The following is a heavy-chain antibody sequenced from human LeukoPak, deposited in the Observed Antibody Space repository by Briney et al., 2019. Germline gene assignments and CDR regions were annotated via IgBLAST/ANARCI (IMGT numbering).Heavy chain of an antibody. CDR2: INWNGGST. D-gene: IGHD4/OR15-4a*01. CDR1: GFTFDYYG. J-gene: IGHJ4*02. V-gene: IGHV3-20*04. Sequence: AGSLRLSCAASGFTFDYYGMIWHRQAPGQGLVWVSSINWNGGSTAYADSVKGRFTISRDNAKNSLYLQMNSLRAEDTALYYCARDGGSLDDYGDYWGQGTLVTVSS. CDR3: ARDGGSLDDYGDY.